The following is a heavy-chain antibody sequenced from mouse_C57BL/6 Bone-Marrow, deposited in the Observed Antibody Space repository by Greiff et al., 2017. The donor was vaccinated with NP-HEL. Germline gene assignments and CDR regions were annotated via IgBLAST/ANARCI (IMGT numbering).Heavy chain of an antibody. CDR2: FYPGSGSI. D-gene: IGHD2-1*01. V-gene: IGHV1-62-2*01. CDR3: ARHEEGSYGNYEGDYFDY. CDR1: GYTFTEYP. J-gene: IGHJ2*01. Sequence: QVQLQQSGAELVKPGASVKLSCKASGYTFTEYPIHWVKQRSGQGLEWIGWFYPGSGSIKYNEKFKDKATLTADKSSSTVYMELSRLTSEDSAVYFCARHEEGSYGNYEGDYFDYWGQGTTLTGSS.